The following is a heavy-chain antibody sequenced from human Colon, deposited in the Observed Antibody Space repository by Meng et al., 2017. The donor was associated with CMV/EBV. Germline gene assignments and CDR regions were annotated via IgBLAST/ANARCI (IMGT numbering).Heavy chain of an antibody. V-gene: IGHV1-46*01. CDR2: INPSGGST. CDR3: ARGTLLIAAAGAVDY. Sequence: ASVQVSCKASGYTVTSYYMHWVRQAPGQGLEWMGIINPSGGSTSYAQKFQGRVTMTRDTSTSTVYMELSSLRSKDTAVYYCARGTLLIAAAGAVDYWGQGTLVTVSS. D-gene: IGHD6-13*01. CDR1: GYTVTSYY. J-gene: IGHJ4*02.